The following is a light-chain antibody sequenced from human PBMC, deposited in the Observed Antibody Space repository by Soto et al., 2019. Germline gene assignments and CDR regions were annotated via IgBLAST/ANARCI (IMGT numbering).Light chain of an antibody. Sequence: EMVLTKSPATLSLSPGERATLSCRASQSISSQLAWYQQKPCQAPRLLIYDSSNRATGIPARFTGSGSGTDFTLTISSLEPEDFAIYYCQQRYIPLTFGGGTKVDIK. CDR2: DSS. CDR3: QQRYIPLT. V-gene: IGKV3-11*01. CDR1: QSISSQ. J-gene: IGKJ4*01.